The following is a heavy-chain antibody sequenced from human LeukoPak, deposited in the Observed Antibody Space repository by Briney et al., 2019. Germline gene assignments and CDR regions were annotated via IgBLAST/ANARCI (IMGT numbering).Heavy chain of an antibody. D-gene: IGHD3-22*01. J-gene: IGHJ6*03. CDR1: GGTFSSYA. CDR2: IIPIFGTA. CDR3: ARRYDSSGLAGDYMDV. Sequence: SVKVSCKASGGTFSSYAISWVRQAPGQGLEWMGGIIPIFGTANYAQKFQGRVTITTDESTSTAYMELSSLRSEDTAVYYCARRYDSSGLAGDYMDVWGKGTTVTVSS. V-gene: IGHV1-69*05.